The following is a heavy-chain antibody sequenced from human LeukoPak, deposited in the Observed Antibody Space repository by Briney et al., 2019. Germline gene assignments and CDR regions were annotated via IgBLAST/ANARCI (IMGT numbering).Heavy chain of an antibody. D-gene: IGHD2-2*01. J-gene: IGHJ3*02. V-gene: IGHV3-23*01. CDR2: ISGSGGST. CDR3: AKDLGYCSSTSCYGFAFDI. CDR1: GFTFSSYA. Sequence: GGSLRRSCAASGFTFSSYARSWVRQAPGKGLEGVSAISGSGGSTYYADSVKGRFTIYRDNSKTTLYLQMNRLRAEDTAVYYCAKDLGYCSSTSCYGFAFDIWGQGTMVTVSS.